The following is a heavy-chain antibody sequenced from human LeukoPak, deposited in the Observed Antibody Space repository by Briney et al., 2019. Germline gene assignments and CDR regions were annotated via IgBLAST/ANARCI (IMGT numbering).Heavy chain of an antibody. CDR1: GYSISRVYY. CDR2: IYHSGST. CDR3: ARNIVGATDFDI. J-gene: IGHJ3*02. V-gene: IGHV4-38-2*01. D-gene: IGHD1-26*01. Sequence: SETLSLTCAGSGYSISRVYYCGWSRQPPGKGLGWIGSIYHSGSTYYNPSLKSRVTISVDTSKNQFSLKLSSVTAAATAVYSCARNIVGATDFDIWGQGTMVTASS.